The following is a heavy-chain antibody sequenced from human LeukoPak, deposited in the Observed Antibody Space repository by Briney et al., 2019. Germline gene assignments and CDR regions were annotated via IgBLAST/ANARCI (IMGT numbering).Heavy chain of an antibody. V-gene: IGHV3-21*01. Sequence: PGRSLRLAREGSASSLGSYGLNSVSQARGKWLEWVSSIRASSINIYYADSVTGQFTISRDNAKNSLFLQTNSLRAEDTAVYYCARDYGGWFGIQKGVWFDPWGQGTLVTVSS. CDR3: ARDYGGWFGIQKGVWFDP. CDR1: ASSLGSYG. J-gene: IGHJ5*01. D-gene: IGHD3-10*01. CDR2: IRASSINI.